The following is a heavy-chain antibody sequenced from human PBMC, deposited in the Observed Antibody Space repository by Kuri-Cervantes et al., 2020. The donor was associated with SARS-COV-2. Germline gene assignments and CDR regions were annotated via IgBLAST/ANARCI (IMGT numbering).Heavy chain of an antibody. CDR2: IKQDGSGQ. Sequence: GGSLRLSCAASGFTFSSYWMNWVRQAPGKGLEWVASIKQDGSGQYYVDSVKGRFTISRDNAKNSLYLQMNSLRAEDTAVYYCARRLEYDFWSGPLDAFDIWGQGTMVTVSS. V-gene: IGHV3-7*04. CDR1: GFTFSSYW. J-gene: IGHJ3*02. CDR3: ARRLEYDFWSGPLDAFDI. D-gene: IGHD3-3*01.